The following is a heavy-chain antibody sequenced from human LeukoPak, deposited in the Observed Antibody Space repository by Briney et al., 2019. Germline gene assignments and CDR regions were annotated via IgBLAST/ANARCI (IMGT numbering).Heavy chain of an antibody. CDR2: IYPGDSDT. CDR3: AAAFDRFLFDY. CDR1: GYSFSSNW. V-gene: IGHV5-51*01. Sequence: GESLKISCKGSGYSFSSNWIGWVRQMPGKGPEWMGIIYPGDSDTRYSPSFQGQVTISADKSTSTAYLQWSSLKASDTAMYYCAAAFDRFLFDYWGQGTLVTVSS. J-gene: IGHJ4*02. D-gene: IGHD3-9*01.